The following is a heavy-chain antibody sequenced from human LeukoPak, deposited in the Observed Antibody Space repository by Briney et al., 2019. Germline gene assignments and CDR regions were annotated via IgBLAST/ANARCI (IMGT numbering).Heavy chain of an antibody. CDR1: NGSISSDH. CDR3: ARLRVSGTYLYYFDY. CDR2: ILTSGTT. V-gene: IGHV4-4*09. J-gene: IGHJ4*02. Sequence: SETLSLTCTVSNGSISSDHWSWVRQPPGKGLEWIGYILTSGTTNYNPSLKSRLTISVDTSKDQFTLKLGSVTAADTAVHYCARLRVSGTYLYYFDYWGQGTLATVSS. D-gene: IGHD3-10*01.